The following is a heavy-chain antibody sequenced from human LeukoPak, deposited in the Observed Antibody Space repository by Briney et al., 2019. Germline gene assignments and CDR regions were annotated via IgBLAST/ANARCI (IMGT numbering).Heavy chain of an antibody. CDR3: ATDQMSHYDSSSYYPPLYYYYYYMDV. V-gene: IGHV4-4*07. Sequence: SETLSLTCTVSGGSISSYYWSWIRQPAGKGLEWIGRIYTSGSTNYNPSLKSRVTMSVDTSKHQFSLTLSSVTAADTAAYYPATDQMSHYDSSSYYPPLYYYYYYMDVWGKGTTVTVSS. CDR2: IYTSGST. CDR1: GGSISSYY. D-gene: IGHD3-22*01. J-gene: IGHJ6*03.